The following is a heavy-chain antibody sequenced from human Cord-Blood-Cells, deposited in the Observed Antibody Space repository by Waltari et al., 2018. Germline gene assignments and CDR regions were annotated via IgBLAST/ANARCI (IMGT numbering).Heavy chain of an antibody. Sequence: EVQLVQSGAEVKKPGESLKISCKGSGYSFTSYWIGWVRQMPGKGLEWTGHSYPGDSDTRYSPAFQGQVTISADKSSSTAYLQWSSLKASDTAMYYCARHEIGYSYGYFDYWGQGTLVTVSS. CDR1: GYSFTSYW. J-gene: IGHJ4*02. CDR3: ARHEIGYSYGYFDY. D-gene: IGHD5-18*01. CDR2: SYPGDSDT. V-gene: IGHV5-51*01.